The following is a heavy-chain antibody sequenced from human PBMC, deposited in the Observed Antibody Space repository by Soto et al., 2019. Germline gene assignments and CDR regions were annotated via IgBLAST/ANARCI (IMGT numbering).Heavy chain of an antibody. CDR3: ARDLRGAFDY. CDR2: VRGGGDLT. V-gene: IGHV3-23*01. Sequence: GGSLRLSCAASGFTFSNYSMSWVRQAPGKGLEWITSVRGGGDLTYYADSVKGRFTISRDNSQNTISLQMHGLRAEDSAVYYCARDLRGAFDYWGQGTVVTVSS. D-gene: IGHD1-26*01. CDR1: GFTFSNYS. J-gene: IGHJ4*02.